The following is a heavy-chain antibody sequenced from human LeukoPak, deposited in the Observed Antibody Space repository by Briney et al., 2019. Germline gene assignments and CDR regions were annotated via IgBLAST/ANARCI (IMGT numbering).Heavy chain of an antibody. CDR3: AREGSSGYYPY. Sequence: GGSPRLSCAASGFTFSSYPMHWVRQAPGKGLEWVAVISYDGSNKHYADSVKGRFTISRDNSKNTLYLEMNSLRAEDTAVYYCAREGSSGYYPYWGQGTLVTVSS. J-gene: IGHJ4*02. V-gene: IGHV3-30-3*01. D-gene: IGHD3-22*01. CDR1: GFTFSSYP. CDR2: ISYDGSNK.